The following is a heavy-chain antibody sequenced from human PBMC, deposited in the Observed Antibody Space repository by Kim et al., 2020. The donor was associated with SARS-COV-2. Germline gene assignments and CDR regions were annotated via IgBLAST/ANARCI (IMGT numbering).Heavy chain of an antibody. D-gene: IGHD1-26*01. CDR1: GGSISSSSYY. CDR3: ARLPRSPDSYYYYGMDV. V-gene: IGHV4-39*01. CDR2: IYYSGST. J-gene: IGHJ6*02. Sequence: SETLSLTCTVSGGSISSSSYYWGWIRQPPGKGLEWIGSIYYSGSTYYNPSLKSRVTISVDTSKNQFSLKLSSVTAADTAVYYCARLPRSPDSYYYYGMDVWGQGTTVTVSS.